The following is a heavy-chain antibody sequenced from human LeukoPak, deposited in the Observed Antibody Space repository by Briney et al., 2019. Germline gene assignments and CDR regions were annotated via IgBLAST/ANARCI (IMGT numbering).Heavy chain of an antibody. D-gene: IGHD3-22*01. CDR3: ARVMKSYDSSGYYSALDI. V-gene: IGHV4-34*01. CDR1: GGSFSGYY. J-gene: IGHJ3*02. CDR2: INHSGST. Sequence: PSETLSLTCAVYGGSFSGYYWSWIRQPPGKGLEWIGEINHSGSTNYNPSLKSRVTISVDTSKNQFSLKLSSVTAADTAVYYCARVMKSYDSSGYYSALDIWGQGTMVTVSS.